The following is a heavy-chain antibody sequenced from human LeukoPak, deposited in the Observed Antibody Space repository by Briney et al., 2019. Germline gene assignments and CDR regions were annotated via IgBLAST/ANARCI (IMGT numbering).Heavy chain of an antibody. CDR1: GFTFSTYS. CDR3: AREYSSSSGRAFDI. D-gene: IGHD6-6*01. V-gene: IGHV3-48*02. J-gene: IGHJ3*02. CDR2: ISSSSSAI. Sequence: GGSLRLSCAASGFTFSTYSMNWVRQAPGNGLEWVSYISSSSSAIYYGDSVKGRFTISRDNAKNSLYLQMNSLRDEDTAVYYCAREYSSSSGRAFDIWGQGTMVTVSS.